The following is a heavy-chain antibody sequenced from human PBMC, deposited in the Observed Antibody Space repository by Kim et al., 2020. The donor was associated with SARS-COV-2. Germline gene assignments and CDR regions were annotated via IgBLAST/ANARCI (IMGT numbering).Heavy chain of an antibody. Sequence: SETLSLTCAVYGGSFSGYYWSWIRQPPGKGLEWIGEINHSGSTNYNPSLKSRVTISVDTSKNQFSLKLSSVTAADTAVYYCARDSRPFDYWGQGTLVTVSS. V-gene: IGHV4-34*01. CDR2: INHSGST. CDR3: ARDSRPFDY. CDR1: GGSFSGYY. J-gene: IGHJ4*02.